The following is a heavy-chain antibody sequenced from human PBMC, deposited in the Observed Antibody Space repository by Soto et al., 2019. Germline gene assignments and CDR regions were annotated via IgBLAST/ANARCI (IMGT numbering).Heavy chain of an antibody. CDR1: GYTFTSYG. J-gene: IGHJ4*02. CDR2: ISAYNGNT. Sequence: VKVSCKASGYTFTSYGISWVRQAPGQGLEWMGWISAYNGNTNYAQKLQGRVTMTTDTSTSTAYMELRSLRSDDTAVYYCAREGLDYYDSSGFFDYWGQGTLVTVSS. D-gene: IGHD3-22*01. CDR3: AREGLDYYDSSGFFDY. V-gene: IGHV1-18*01.